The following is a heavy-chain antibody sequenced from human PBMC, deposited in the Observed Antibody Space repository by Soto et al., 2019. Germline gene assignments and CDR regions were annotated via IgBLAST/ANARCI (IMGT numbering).Heavy chain of an antibody. Sequence: ASVKVSCKASGYTFTSYAMHWVRQAPGQRLEWMGWINAGNGNTKYSQKFQGRVTITRDTSASTAYMELSSLRSEDTAVYYCAREYNWNDFLFDYWGQGTLVTVSS. CDR3: AREYNWNDFLFDY. CDR1: GYTFTSYA. CDR2: INAGNGNT. D-gene: IGHD1-1*01. J-gene: IGHJ4*02. V-gene: IGHV1-3*01.